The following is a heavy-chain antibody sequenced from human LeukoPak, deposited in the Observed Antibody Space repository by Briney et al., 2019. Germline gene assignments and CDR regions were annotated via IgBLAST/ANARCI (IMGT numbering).Heavy chain of an antibody. CDR1: GLTVSSTY. J-gene: IGHJ4*02. Sequence: PGGSLRLSCAASGLTVSSTYMSWVRQTPGKGLEWVSVIYSGGSTYYADSVKGRFTISRDNSKNTLYLQMNSLRAEDTAVCYCARDLLEWYFDYWGQGTLVTVSS. D-gene: IGHD3-3*01. CDR2: IYSGGST. CDR3: ARDLLEWYFDY. V-gene: IGHV3-66*01.